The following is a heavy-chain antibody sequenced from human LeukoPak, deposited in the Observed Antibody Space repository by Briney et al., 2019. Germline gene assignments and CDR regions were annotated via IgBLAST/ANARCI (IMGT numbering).Heavy chain of an antibody. D-gene: IGHD1-14*01. V-gene: IGHV3-33*06. CDR2: IWYDGSNK. CDR3: AKDINHPDY. CDR1: GFTFSSYG. J-gene: IGHJ4*02. Sequence: GRSLRLSCAASGFTFSSYGMHWVRQAPGKGLEWVAVIWYDGSNKYYADSVKGRFTISRDNSKNTLYLQMNSLRAEDTAVYYCAKDINHPDYWGQGTLVTVSS.